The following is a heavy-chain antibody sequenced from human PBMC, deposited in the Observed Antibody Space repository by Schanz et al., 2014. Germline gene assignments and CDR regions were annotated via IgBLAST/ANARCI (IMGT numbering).Heavy chain of an antibody. CDR1: GLTVNNYA. CDR2: ISSTSSYI. CDR3: VPMSIAAH. V-gene: IGHV3-21*01. D-gene: IGHD6-6*01. Sequence: EVQLLESGGGLVQPGGSLRLSCTVSGLTVNNYAMNWVRQAPGKGLEWVSSISSTSSYIFYADSVKGRFTISRDSAKNSLYLQMNSLRAEDTAVYYCVPMSIAAHWGQGTLVTVSS. J-gene: IGHJ4*02.